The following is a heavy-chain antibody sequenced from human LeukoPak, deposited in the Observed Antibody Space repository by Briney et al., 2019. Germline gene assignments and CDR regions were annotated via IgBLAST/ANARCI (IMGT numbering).Heavy chain of an antibody. V-gene: IGHV3-21*01. CDR3: ARWRGSPPPPDY. Sequence: GSLRLSCAASGFTFSSYSMNWVRQAPGKGLEWVSSISSSSSYIYYADSVKGRFAISRDNAKNSLYLQMNSLRAEDTAVYYCARWRGSPPPPDYWGQGTLVTVSS. CDR2: ISSSSSYI. CDR1: GFTFSSYS. D-gene: IGHD1-26*01. J-gene: IGHJ4*02.